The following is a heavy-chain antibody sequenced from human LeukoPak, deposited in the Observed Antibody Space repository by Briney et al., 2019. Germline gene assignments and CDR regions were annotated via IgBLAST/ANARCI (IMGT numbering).Heavy chain of an antibody. V-gene: IGHV3-23*01. Sequence: GGSLRLSCAASGFTFSSYAMSWVRQAPGKGLEWVSGISSTGGSTYYADSVKGRFTISRDNSKNTLYLQMNSLTTEDTAVYYCARGYSSLDPWGQGTLVTVSS. CDR1: GFTFSSYA. CDR2: ISSTGGST. D-gene: IGHD6-19*01. CDR3: ARGYSSLDP. J-gene: IGHJ5*02.